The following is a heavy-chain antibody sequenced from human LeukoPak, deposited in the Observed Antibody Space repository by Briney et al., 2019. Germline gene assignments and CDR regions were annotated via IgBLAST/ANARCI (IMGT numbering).Heavy chain of an antibody. CDR1: GGTFSSYA. CDR3: ARGLRQQLVSWFDP. Sequence: SVKVSCKASGGTFSSYAISWVRQAPGQGLEWMGGIIPIFGTANYAQKFQGRVTITADESTSTAYMELSSLRSEDTAVYYCARGLRQQLVSWFDPWGQGTLVTVSS. D-gene: IGHD6-13*01. CDR2: IIPIFGTA. J-gene: IGHJ5*02. V-gene: IGHV1-69*13.